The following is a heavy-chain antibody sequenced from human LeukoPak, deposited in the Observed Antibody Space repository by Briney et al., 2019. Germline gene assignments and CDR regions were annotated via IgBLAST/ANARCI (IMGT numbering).Heavy chain of an antibody. CDR1: GYTFTSYG. V-gene: IGHV1-18*01. Sequence: ASVKVSCKASGYTFTSYGISWVRQAPGQGLEWMGRISAYNGNTNYAQKLQGRVTMTTDTSTSTAYMELRSLRSDDTAVYYCARDSFLGYCSSTSCYSSNWFDPWGQGTLVTVSS. CDR2: ISAYNGNT. J-gene: IGHJ5*02. CDR3: ARDSFLGYCSSTSCYSSNWFDP. D-gene: IGHD2-2*02.